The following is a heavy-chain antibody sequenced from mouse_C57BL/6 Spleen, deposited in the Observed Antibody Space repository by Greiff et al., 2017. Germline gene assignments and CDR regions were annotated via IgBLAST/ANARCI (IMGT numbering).Heavy chain of an antibody. J-gene: IGHJ2*01. CDR1: GFTFSSYA. CDR2: ISSGGDYI. D-gene: IGHD1-1*01. Sequence: EVKLVESGEGLVKPGGSLKLSCAASGFTFSSYAMSWVRQTPEKRLEWVAYISSGGDYIYYADTVKGRFTISRDNARNTLYLQMSSLKSEDTAMYYCTRADYYGSSSPFDYWGQGTTLTVSS. CDR3: TRADYYGSSSPFDY. V-gene: IGHV5-9-1*02.